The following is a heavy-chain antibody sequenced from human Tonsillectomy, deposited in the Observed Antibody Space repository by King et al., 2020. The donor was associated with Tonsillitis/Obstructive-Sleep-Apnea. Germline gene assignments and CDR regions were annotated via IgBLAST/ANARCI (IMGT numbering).Heavy chain of an antibody. CDR3: ARRGVTSFGVVPLAFDI. V-gene: IGHV4-59*08. CDR1: GGSISSYY. Sequence: QLQESGPGLVKPSETLSLTCTVSGGSISSYYWSWIRQPPGKGLEWIGYIYYSGSTNYNPSLKSRVTISVDTSKNQFSLKLSSVTAADTAVYYCARRGVTSFGVVPLAFDIWGQGTMVTVSS. D-gene: IGHD3-3*01. CDR2: IYYSGST. J-gene: IGHJ3*02.